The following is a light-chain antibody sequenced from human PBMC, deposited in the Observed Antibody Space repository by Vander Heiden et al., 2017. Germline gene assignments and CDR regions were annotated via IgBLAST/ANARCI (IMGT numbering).Light chain of an antibody. J-gene: IGKJ1*01. Sequence: DIQMTQSPSTLSASVGDRVTITCRASQSISSWLAWYQQKPGKAPKLLIYKASHLEGGVPSRFRGSGFGTEFTLTISSLQPDDFATYYCQQYNRHSRTFGQGTKVEIK. CDR2: KAS. V-gene: IGKV1-5*03. CDR1: QSISSW. CDR3: QQYNRHSRT.